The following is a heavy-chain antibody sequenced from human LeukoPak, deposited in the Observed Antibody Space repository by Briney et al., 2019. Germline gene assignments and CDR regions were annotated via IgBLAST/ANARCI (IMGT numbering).Heavy chain of an antibody. Sequence: ASVKVSCKASGYTFSGYYLHWVRQAPGQGLEWMGWINPNSGGTNSAQTFQGRVTMTRDTSIITAYMELSRLKSDDTAVYFCARGYYDSSDYEYFQHWGQGTLVTVSS. CDR2: INPNSGGT. D-gene: IGHD3-22*01. J-gene: IGHJ1*01. V-gene: IGHV1-2*02. CDR1: GYTFSGYY. CDR3: ARGYYDSSDYEYFQH.